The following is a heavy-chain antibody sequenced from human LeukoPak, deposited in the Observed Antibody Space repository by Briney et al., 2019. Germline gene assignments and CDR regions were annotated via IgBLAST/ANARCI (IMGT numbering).Heavy chain of an antibody. J-gene: IGHJ6*03. Sequence: GRSLRLSCAASGFSFRTHSMKWVRQAPGKGLEWVSSITSFGSDIYYADSVKGRFTISRDDGKNSLYLQMNSLGAEDSAVYYCARAHDFWSGYGGNYMDVWGKGTTVTVSS. CDR1: GFSFRTHS. V-gene: IGHV3-21*01. D-gene: IGHD3-3*01. CDR2: ITSFGSDI. CDR3: ARAHDFWSGYGGNYMDV.